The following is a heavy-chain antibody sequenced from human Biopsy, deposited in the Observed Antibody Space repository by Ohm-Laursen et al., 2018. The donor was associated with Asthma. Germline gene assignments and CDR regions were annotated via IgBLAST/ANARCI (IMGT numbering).Heavy chain of an antibody. CDR2: IYYSGTT. J-gene: IGHJ1*01. CDR3: ARGVVYGGDSYAEYFQH. V-gene: IGHV4-31*03. CDR1: GGSISSGGYY. Sequence: TLSLTCTVSGGSISSGGYYWSWIRQHPGKGLEWIGYIYYSGTTYYNPSLKSRVTMSVDTSKKHFSLKLSSVTAADTAVYYCARGVVYGGDSYAEYFQHWGQGTLVTVSS. D-gene: IGHD4-23*01.